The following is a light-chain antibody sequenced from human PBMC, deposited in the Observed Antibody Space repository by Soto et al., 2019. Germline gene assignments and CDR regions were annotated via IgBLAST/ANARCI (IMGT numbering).Light chain of an antibody. V-gene: IGKV3-15*01. Sequence: EIVLTQSPANTLSVSPGERATLSCRASQSVSSNLAWYQQKPGQVPRLLIYGASTRATDIPARFSGSGSGTDFTLTISSLQSEDFAVYYCQQSNNWPPTFGQGTKVEIK. CDR2: GAS. CDR3: QQSNNWPPT. CDR1: QSVSSN. J-gene: IGKJ2*01.